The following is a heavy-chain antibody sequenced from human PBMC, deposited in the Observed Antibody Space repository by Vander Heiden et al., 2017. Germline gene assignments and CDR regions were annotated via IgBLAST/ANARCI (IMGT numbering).Heavy chain of an antibody. CDR3: TRDAPNSNFDY. Sequence: EVQLVESGGGLVQPGGSLRLSCAASGFPFSSHWMHWVRQAPGKGLVWVSHINNDGSRTTYADSVKGRFTISRDNAKNTLYLQMDSLRAEDTALYYCTRDAPNSNFDYWGQGTPVTVSP. D-gene: IGHD6-13*01. J-gene: IGHJ4*02. CDR1: GFPFSSHW. V-gene: IGHV3-74*01. CDR2: INNDGSRT.